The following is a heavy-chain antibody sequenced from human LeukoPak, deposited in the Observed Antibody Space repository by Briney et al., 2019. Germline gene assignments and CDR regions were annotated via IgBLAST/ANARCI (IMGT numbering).Heavy chain of an antibody. CDR2: IYTSGSI. CDR1: GGSISSGSYY. CDR3: AREMVMVRGVEPFDY. D-gene: IGHD3-10*01. J-gene: IGHJ4*02. V-gene: IGHV4-61*02. Sequence: PSQTLSLTCTVSGGSISSGSYYWSWLRQPAGKGLEWIGRIYTSGSINYNPSLKSRVTISVDTSKNQFSLKLSSVTAADTAVYYCAREMVMVRGVEPFDYWGQGTLVTVSS.